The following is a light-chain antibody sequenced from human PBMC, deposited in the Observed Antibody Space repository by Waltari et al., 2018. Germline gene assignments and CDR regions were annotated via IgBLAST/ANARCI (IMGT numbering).Light chain of an antibody. J-gene: IGLJ1*01. V-gene: IGLV2-14*03. CDR3: SSYTSNINYV. CDR1: RGDLGGSNA. CDR2: DVV. Sequence: QSALTQPASVSGSPGQSLPTSCTGTRGDLGGSNAVLWYPQHPGKAPKLIIYDVVSRPSGVPDRFSGSKSGNTASLVISGLQADDEADYYCSSYTSNINYVFGTGTKVTVL.